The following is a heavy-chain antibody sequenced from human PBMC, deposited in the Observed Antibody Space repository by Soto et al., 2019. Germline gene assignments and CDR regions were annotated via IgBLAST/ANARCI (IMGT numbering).Heavy chain of an antibody. J-gene: IGHJ4*02. D-gene: IGHD3-10*01. CDR2: IYYSGST. CDR1: GRSITSDSYY. Sequence: SETLSLTCTVSGRSITSDSYYWGWIRQPPGKGLEWLGSIYYSGSTYYSPSLKSRVTIFVDTSKNQFSLRLSSVTAADTAVYYCARYYNGGLVWGQGTLVTVS. CDR3: ARYYNGGLV. V-gene: IGHV4-39*01.